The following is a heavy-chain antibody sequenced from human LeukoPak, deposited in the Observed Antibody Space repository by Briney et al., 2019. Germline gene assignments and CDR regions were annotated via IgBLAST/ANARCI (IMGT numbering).Heavy chain of an antibody. CDR1: GFTFSSYA. V-gene: IGHV3-30*01. J-gene: IGHJ6*03. CDR2: ISYDGGHK. D-gene: IGHD1-1*01. CDR3: ARDQGDAGNRIKRDGHYMDV. Sequence: GGSLRLSCAASGFTFSSYAMHWVRQAPGGGLQWVAVISYDGGHKFYADSVKGRFITSRDNSKNTLDLQMNSLRPEDTAVYYCARDQGDAGNRIKRDGHYMDVWGKGTTVTVSS.